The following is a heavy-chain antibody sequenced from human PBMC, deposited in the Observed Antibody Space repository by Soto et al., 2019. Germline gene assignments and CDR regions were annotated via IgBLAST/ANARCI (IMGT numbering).Heavy chain of an antibody. CDR2: IYYSGST. Sequence: QLQLQESGPGLVKPSETLSLTCTVSGGSISTSSYYWGWIRQPPGKGLEWIGSIYYSGSTYYNPSLKGRVTLSVDPSKSHFSLKLRSVAAADTAVYYCARDSDSSGGYWGQGTLVTVSS. CDR3: ARDSDSSGGY. D-gene: IGHD6-19*01. CDR1: GGSISTSSYY. V-gene: IGHV4-39*02. J-gene: IGHJ4*02.